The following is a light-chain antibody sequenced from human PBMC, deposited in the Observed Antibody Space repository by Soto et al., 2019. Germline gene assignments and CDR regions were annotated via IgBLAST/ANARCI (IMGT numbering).Light chain of an antibody. CDR2: EVN. V-gene: IGLV2-8*01. Sequence: QSALTQPPSASGSPGQSVAISCTGTSSDVGGYNYVSWYQQHPGKAPKLMIYEVNKRPSGVPDRFSGSKSGNTASLTVSGLQAEDEADYYCRSYARSSNVFGTGTKVTV. J-gene: IGLJ1*01. CDR1: SSDVGGYNY. CDR3: RSYARSSNV.